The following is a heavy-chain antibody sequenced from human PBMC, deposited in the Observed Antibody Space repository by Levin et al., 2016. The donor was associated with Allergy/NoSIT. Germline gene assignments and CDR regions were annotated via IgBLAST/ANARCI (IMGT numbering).Heavy chain of an antibody. J-gene: IGHJ4*02. V-gene: IGHV4-59*01. CDR3: ARVEDYGSGTNYGFDY. D-gene: IGHD3-10*01. CDR1: GGSIRSYH. Sequence: ESLKISCTVSGGSIRSYHWNWIRQPPGKGLEWIGYIYYSGSTNYNPSLKSRVTISVDTSKNQFSLKLSSVTAADTAVYYCARVEDYGSGTNYGFDYWGQGTLVTVSS. CDR2: IYYSGST.